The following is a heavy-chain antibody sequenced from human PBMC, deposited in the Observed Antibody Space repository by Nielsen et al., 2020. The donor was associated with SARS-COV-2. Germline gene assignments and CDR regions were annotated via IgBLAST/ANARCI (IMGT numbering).Heavy chain of an antibody. D-gene: IGHD2-15*01. CDR1: GFSFNYYS. V-gene: IGHV3-21*01. J-gene: IGHJ4*02. Sequence: GGSLRLSCVASGFSFNYYSMSWARQAPGKGLEWVSSISGSDSSITYADSVKGRFTMSRDNAKNSVYLQMSRPRAEDSAVYYCARGGVTVAATRWGQGTLVTVSS. CDR2: ISGSDSSI. CDR3: ARGGVTVAATR.